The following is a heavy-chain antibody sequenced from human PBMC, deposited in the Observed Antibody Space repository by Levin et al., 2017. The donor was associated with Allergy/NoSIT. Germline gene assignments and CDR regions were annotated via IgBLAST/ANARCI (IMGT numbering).Heavy chain of an antibody. J-gene: IGHJ4*02. D-gene: IGHD1-26*01. Sequence: GESLKISCAASGFTVSSHYMSWVRQAPGKGLEWVSVIYSGGSTYYADSVKGRFTISRDNSKNTLYLQMNSLRAEDTAVYYCARDGGYSGASDYWGQGTLVTVSS. V-gene: IGHV3-53*01. CDR1: GFTVSSHY. CDR3: ARDGGYSGASDY. CDR2: IYSGGST.